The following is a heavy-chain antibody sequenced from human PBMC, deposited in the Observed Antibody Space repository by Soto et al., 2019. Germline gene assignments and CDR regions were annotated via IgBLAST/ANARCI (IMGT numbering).Heavy chain of an antibody. J-gene: IGHJ4*02. D-gene: IGHD3-22*01. Sequence: WETLSLTCTVSGGSISSYYWSWIRQPPGKGLEWIGYIYYSGSTNYNPSLKSRVTISVDTSKNQFSLKLSSVTAADTAVYYCASENYDSSGCFDYWGQGTLVTVSS. CDR3: ASENYDSSGCFDY. V-gene: IGHV4-59*01. CDR1: GGSISSYY. CDR2: IYYSGST.